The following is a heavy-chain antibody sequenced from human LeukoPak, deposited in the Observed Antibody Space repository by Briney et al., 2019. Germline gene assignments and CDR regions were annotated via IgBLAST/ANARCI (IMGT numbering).Heavy chain of an antibody. CDR1: GYTFTSYG. J-gene: IGHJ4*02. CDR2: ISAYNGNT. V-gene: IGHV1-18*01. Sequence: ASVKVSCKASGYTFTSYGISWVRQAPGQGLEWMGWISAYNGNTNYAQKIQGRVTMTTDTSTSTAYMELRSLRSDDTAVYYCARVPAMLNYYDSSGYLGSDYWGQGTLVTVSS. D-gene: IGHD3-22*01. CDR3: ARVPAMLNYYDSSGYLGSDY.